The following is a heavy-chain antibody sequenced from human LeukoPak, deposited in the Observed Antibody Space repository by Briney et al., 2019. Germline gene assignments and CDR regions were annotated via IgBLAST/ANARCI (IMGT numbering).Heavy chain of an antibody. CDR2: IYYSGSI. Sequence: SQTLSLTCTVSGGSISSGGYYWSWIRQHPGKGLEWIGYIYYSGSIYYNPSLKSRVTISVDTSKNQFSLKLSSVTAADTAVYYCAREIRRTYYYYGMDVWGQGTTVTVSS. V-gene: IGHV4-31*03. D-gene: IGHD4-17*01. J-gene: IGHJ6*02. CDR1: GGSISSGGYY. CDR3: AREIRRTYYYYGMDV.